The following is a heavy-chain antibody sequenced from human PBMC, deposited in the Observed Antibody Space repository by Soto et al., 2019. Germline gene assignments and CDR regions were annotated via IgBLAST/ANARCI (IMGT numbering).Heavy chain of an antibody. CDR3: AKGKGGYYYGMDV. CDR1: GFNFQDYT. J-gene: IGHJ6*02. V-gene: IGHV3-43*01. D-gene: IGHD1-26*01. CDR2: FSWDGRST. Sequence: EVQLVESGGVAVQPGGSLRLSCAASGFNFQDYTMHWVRQPPGKGLEWVSLFSWDGRSTYYADSVKGRFTISRDNSKKSLYLELNSLRTEDTALYYCAKGKGGYYYGMDVWGQGTTVTVFS.